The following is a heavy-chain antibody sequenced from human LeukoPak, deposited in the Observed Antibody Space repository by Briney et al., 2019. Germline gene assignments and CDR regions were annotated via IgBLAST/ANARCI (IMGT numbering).Heavy chain of an antibody. V-gene: IGHV3-23*01. CDR3: AKGTKAARHSSSWLTEYYFDY. J-gene: IGHJ4*02. CDR2: ISGSGGST. CDR1: GFTFSSYG. Sequence: GGSLRLSCAASGFTFSSYGMSWVRQAPGKGLEWVSAISGSGGSTYYADSVKGRFTISRDNSKNTLYLQMNSLRAEDTAVYYCAKGTKAARHSSSWLTEYYFDYWGQGTLVTVSS. D-gene: IGHD6-13*01.